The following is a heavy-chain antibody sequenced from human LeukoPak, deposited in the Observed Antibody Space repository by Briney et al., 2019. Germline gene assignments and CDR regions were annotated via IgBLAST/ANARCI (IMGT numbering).Heavy chain of an antibody. V-gene: IGHV4-31*11. D-gene: IGHD5-12*01. CDR2: ISYGGNT. Sequence: SETLSLTCAVSSDSISSGGYWWSWIRQHPGKGPEWIGYISYGGNTYYNPSLKSRVAISADTPKNQFSLKLSSTTAADTAVYYCASAPVATPSEFDYWGQGTLVTVSS. CDR1: SDSISSGGYW. CDR3: ASAPVATPSEFDY. J-gene: IGHJ4*02.